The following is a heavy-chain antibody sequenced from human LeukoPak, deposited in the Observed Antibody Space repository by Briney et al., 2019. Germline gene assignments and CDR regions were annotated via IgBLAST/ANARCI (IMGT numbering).Heavy chain of an antibody. V-gene: IGHV5-51*01. Sequence: GESLKISCKGSGYSFTSYWIGWVRQMPGKGLEWMGIIYPGDSDTRYSPSFKGQVTISADKSISTAYLQWSSLKASDTAMYYCASGLNAYYDILTGYGLFDYWGQGTLVTVSS. D-gene: IGHD3-9*01. CDR3: ASGLNAYYDILTGYGLFDY. CDR2: IYPGDSDT. J-gene: IGHJ4*02. CDR1: GYSFTSYW.